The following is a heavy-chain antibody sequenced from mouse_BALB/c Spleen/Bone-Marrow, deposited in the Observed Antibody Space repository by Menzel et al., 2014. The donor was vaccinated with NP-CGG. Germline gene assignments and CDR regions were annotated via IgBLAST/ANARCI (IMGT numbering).Heavy chain of an antibody. CDR3: VRAYDSSYAMDY. D-gene: IGHD1-1*01. CDR2: ISSGGNYT. V-gene: IGHV5-9-4*01. Sequence: EVMLVESGGGLVTPGGSLKLSCAASGFTFSSYGMSWVRQSPEKRLEWVAQISSGGNYTYYPDTVTGRFTISRNNAKNILYMEMSRLRSDDTAIYFCVRAYDSSYAMDYWGQGTSVTVSS. J-gene: IGHJ4*01. CDR1: GFTFSSYG.